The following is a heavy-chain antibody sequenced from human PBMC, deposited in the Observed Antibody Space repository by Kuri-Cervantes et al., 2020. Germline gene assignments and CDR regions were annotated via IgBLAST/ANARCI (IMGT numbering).Heavy chain of an antibody. CDR3: AKADANGDFDY. J-gene: IGHJ4*02. Sequence: SETLSLTCAVSGGSISNGRWWSWVRQPPGKGLEWIGEIFQSGSTNYNPSLKSRVTISMDTSQSQFSLRLTSVTAVDTAMYYCAKADANGDFDYWGQGTLVTVSS. V-gene: IGHV4-4*02. CDR1: GGSISNGRW. CDR2: IFQSGST.